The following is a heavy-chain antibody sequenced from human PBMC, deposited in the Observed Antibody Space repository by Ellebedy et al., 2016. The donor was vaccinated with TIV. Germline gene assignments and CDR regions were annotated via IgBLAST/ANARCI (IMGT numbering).Heavy chain of an antibody. V-gene: IGHV1-2*04. J-gene: IGHJ6*03. CDR3: ARDLNGYNGLYMDV. CDR2: INPNSGGT. Sequence: AASVKVSCKASGYTFTDYHMHWARQAPGQGLEWMGWINPNSGGTNYAQNFHGWVTLTRDTSISTAYMELRNLRSDDTAVYNCARDLNGYNGLYMDVWGKGTTVTVSS. CDR1: GYTFTDYH. D-gene: IGHD5-24*01.